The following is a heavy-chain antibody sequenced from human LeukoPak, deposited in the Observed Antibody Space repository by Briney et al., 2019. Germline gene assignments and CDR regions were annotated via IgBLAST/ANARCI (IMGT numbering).Heavy chain of an antibody. CDR3: ARDRDTIFGVVSNWFDP. CDR1: GFTFSNYW. Sequence: PGGSLRLSCAASGFTFSNYWMSWVRQAPGKGLEWVAVIWYDGSNKYYADSVKGRFTISRDNSKNTLYLQMNSLRAEDTAVYYCARDRDTIFGVVSNWFDPWGQGTLVTVSS. CDR2: IWYDGSNK. J-gene: IGHJ5*02. D-gene: IGHD3-3*01. V-gene: IGHV3-33*08.